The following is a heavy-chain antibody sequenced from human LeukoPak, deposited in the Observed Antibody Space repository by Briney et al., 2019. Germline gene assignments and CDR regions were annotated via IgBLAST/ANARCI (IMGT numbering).Heavy chain of an antibody. CDR1: GGSFSGYY. CDR2: INHSGST. J-gene: IGHJ5*02. V-gene: IGHV4-34*01. Sequence: PSETLSLTCAVYGGSFSGYYWSWIRQPPGKGLEWIGEINHSGSTNYNPSLKSRVTISVDTSKNQFSLKLSSVTAADTAVYYCARDQFPFYDSSGDRFNWFDPWGQGTLVTVSS. CDR3: ARDQFPFYDSSGDRFNWFDP. D-gene: IGHD3-22*01.